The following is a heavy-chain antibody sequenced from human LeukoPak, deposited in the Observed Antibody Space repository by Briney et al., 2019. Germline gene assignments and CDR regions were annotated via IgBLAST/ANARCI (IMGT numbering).Heavy chain of an antibody. J-gene: IGHJ6*02. Sequence: ASVKVSCTASGYTFTSYDINWVRQATGQGLEWMGWMNPNSGNTGYAQKFQGRVTMTRNTSISTAYMELSSLRSEDTAVYYCARGGVRGVIIFHYYYGMDVWGQGTTVTVSS. CDR1: GYTFTSYD. D-gene: IGHD3-10*01. CDR2: MNPNSGNT. CDR3: ARGGVRGVIIFHYYYGMDV. V-gene: IGHV1-8*01.